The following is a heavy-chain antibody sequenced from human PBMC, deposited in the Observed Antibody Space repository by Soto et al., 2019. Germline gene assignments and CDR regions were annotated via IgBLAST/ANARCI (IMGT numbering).Heavy chain of an antibody. CDR1: GGTFSSYI. D-gene: IGHD3-3*01. CDR2: IIPILGIA. CDR3: ARSTVAPNYYDFWSGYENPFDY. Sequence: ASVKVSCKASGGTFSSYIISWVRQAPGQGLEWMGRIIPILGIANYAQKFQGRVTITADKSTSTAYMELSSLRSEDTAVYYCARSTVAPNYYDFWSGYENPFDYWGQGTLVTVSS. J-gene: IGHJ4*02. V-gene: IGHV1-69*02.